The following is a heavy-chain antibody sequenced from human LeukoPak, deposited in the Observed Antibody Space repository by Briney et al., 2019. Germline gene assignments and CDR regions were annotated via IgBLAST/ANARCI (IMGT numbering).Heavy chain of an antibody. CDR2: ISSSSSYI. D-gene: IGHD6-6*01. V-gene: IGHV3-21*01. Sequence: GGSLRLSCAASGFTFSSYSMNWVRQAPGKGLEWVSSISSSSSYIYYADSVKGRFTISRDNAKNSLYLQMNSLRAEDTAAYYCARGKQLVQGGGVYWGQGTLVTVSS. J-gene: IGHJ4*02. CDR1: GFTFSSYS. CDR3: ARGKQLVQGGGVY.